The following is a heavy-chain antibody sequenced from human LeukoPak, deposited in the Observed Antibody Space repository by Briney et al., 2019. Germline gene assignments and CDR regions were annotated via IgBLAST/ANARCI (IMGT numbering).Heavy chain of an antibody. J-gene: IGHJ1*01. CDR1: GGTFSSYA. V-gene: IGHV1-69*04. CDR2: IIPIFGIA. CDR3: ARCSSTSCYTRGGSAEYFQH. Sequence: AVKVSCKASGGTFSSYAISWVRQAPGQGLEWMGRIIPIFGIANYAQKFQGRVTITADKSTSTAYMELSSLRSEDTAVYYCARCSSTSCYTRGGSAEYFQHWGQGTLVTVSS. D-gene: IGHD2-2*02.